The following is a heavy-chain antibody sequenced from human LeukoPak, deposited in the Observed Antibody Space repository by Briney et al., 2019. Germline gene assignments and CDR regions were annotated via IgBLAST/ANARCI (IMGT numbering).Heavy chain of an antibody. CDR3: AKGRGGYKLDPFDY. Sequence: PGRSLRLSCAASGFTFDDYAMHWVRQAPGKGLEWVSGISWNSGSIGYADSVKGRFTISRDNAKNSLYLQMNSLRAEDMALYYCAKGRGGYKLDPFDYWGQGTLVTVSS. V-gene: IGHV3-9*03. CDR2: ISWNSGSI. CDR1: GFTFDDYA. D-gene: IGHD5-24*01. J-gene: IGHJ4*02.